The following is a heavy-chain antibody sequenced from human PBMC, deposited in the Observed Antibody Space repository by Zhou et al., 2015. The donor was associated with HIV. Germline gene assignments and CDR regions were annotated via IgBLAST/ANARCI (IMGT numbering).Heavy chain of an antibody. CDR2: ITPMFEID. V-gene: IGHV1-69*17. Sequence: LVQSGTEVRKPGSSVKVSCKASGGTFSGSDISWVQQAPGQGLEWMGGITPMFEIDKYAQKFRTRLIITVDKSTSTAYMELSSLTSEDTAMYFCARSSVNHENACDIWGQGTNVIVSP. CDR1: GGTFSGSD. J-gene: IGHJ3*02. D-gene: IGHD3-22*01. CDR3: ARSSVNHENACDI.